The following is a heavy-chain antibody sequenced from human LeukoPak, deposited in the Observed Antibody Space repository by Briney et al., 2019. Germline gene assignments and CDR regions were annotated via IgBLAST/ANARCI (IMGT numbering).Heavy chain of an antibody. J-gene: IGHJ5*02. D-gene: IGHD5-18*01. CDR1: GGSISSGGYY. CDR2: IYYSGST. CDR3: ARVVTTNWFDP. Sequence: SQTLSLTCTVSGGSISSGGYYWSWIRQHPGKGLEWIGYIYYSGSTYYNPSLKSRVIISVDTSKNQFSPKLSSVTAADTAVYYCARVVTTNWFDPWGQGTLVTVSS. V-gene: IGHV4-31*03.